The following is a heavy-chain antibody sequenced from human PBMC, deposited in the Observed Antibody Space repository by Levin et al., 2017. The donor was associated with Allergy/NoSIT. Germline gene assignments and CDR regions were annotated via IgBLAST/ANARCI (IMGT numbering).Heavy chain of an antibody. J-gene: IGHJ4*02. CDR3: AKAVSVGMIVVVTNPFDY. D-gene: IGHD3-22*01. CDR2: ISGSGGST. CDR1: GFTFSSYA. V-gene: IGHV3-23*01. Sequence: PGGSLRLSCAASGFTFSSYAMSWVRQAPGKGLEWVSAISGSGGSTYYADSVKGRFTISRDNSKNTLYLQMNSLRAEDTAVYYCAKAVSVGMIVVVTNPFDYWGQGTLVTVSS.